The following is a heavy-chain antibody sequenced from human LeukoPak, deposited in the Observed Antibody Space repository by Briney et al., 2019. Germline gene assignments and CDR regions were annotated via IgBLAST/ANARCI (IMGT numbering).Heavy chain of an antibody. J-gene: IGHJ3*01. Sequence: PGGSLRLSCSASGFTFSSYAMHWVRQAPGKGLEYVSAISSNGGSTYYADSVKGRFTISRDNYKNTLNLQMNSLRVEDTAIYYCAKDIQLSAWGLGTMVTVSS. CDR3: AKDIQLSA. CDR1: GFTFSSYA. D-gene: IGHD5-24*01. V-gene: IGHV3-64*04. CDR2: ISSNGGST.